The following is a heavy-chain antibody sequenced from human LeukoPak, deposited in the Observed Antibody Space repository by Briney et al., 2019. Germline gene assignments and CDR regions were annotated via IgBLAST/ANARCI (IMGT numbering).Heavy chain of an antibody. CDR3: ARGGGLTSTVANWFDP. CDR1: GYTFTGYF. J-gene: IGHJ5*02. D-gene: IGHD4-23*01. V-gene: IGHV1-2*02. Sequence: GASVKVSCKASGYTFTGYFMHWVRQAPGQGLEWMGCINPNNGGTNYAQKFQGRVTMTRDTSISTAYMELSRLRSDDTAVYYCARGGGLTSTVANWFDPWGPGTLVSVSS. CDR2: INPNNGGT.